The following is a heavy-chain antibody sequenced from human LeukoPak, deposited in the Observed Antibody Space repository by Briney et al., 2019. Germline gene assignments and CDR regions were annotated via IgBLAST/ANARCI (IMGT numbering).Heavy chain of an antibody. CDR2: IKQDGSEK. V-gene: IGHV3-7*01. Sequence: PGGSLRLXCAASGFTFTNSWMSWVRQAPGKGLEWVANIKQDGSEKYYVDSVKGRFTISRDNAKSSLYLQMNSLRAEDRAVYYCARDLAGPPQEAFDIWGQGTMVTVSS. CDR1: GFTFTNSW. J-gene: IGHJ3*02. CDR3: ARDLAGPPQEAFDI.